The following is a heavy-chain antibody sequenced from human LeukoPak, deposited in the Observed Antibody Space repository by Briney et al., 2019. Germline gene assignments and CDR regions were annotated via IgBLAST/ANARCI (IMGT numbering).Heavy chain of an antibody. CDR1: GGSFSGYY. CDR3: ARKYNYYGSGSYYTGGDAFDI. D-gene: IGHD3-10*01. Sequence: SETLSLTCAVYGGSFSGYYWSWIRQPPGKGLEWVGEINHSGSTNYNPALKSRVTISVDTSKNQFSLKLSSVTAADTAVYYCARKYNYYGSGSYYTGGDAFDIWGQGTMVTVSS. J-gene: IGHJ3*02. V-gene: IGHV4-34*01. CDR2: INHSGST.